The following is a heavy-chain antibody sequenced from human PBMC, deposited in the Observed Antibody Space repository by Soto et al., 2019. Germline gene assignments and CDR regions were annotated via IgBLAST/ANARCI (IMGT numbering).Heavy chain of an antibody. CDR1: GGSIRTYY. CDR2: MYYGGST. J-gene: IGHJ4*02. D-gene: IGHD5-12*01. Sequence: SETLSLTCTVSGGSIRTYYWNWIRQPPGKGLEWIGYMYYGGSTNYNPSLKSRVTVSGDTSKNDFSLKLTSVTAADTAVYYCARSTGYXDSYFDYWGRGTLVTVSS. V-gene: IGHV4-59*01. CDR3: ARSTGYXDSYFDY.